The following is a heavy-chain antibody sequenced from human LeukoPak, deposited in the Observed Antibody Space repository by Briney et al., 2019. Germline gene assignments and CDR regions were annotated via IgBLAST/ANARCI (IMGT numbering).Heavy chain of an antibody. CDR2: IYSGSST. Sequence: GGSLRLSCAASGFTVSSNYMNWVRQAPGKGLEWVSVIYSGSSTYYADSVRGRFTISRDNSKNTVYLQMNSLRAEDTAVYYCAREGTTTSFDYWGQGTLVTVSS. D-gene: IGHD1-26*01. CDR1: GFTVSSNY. J-gene: IGHJ4*02. V-gene: IGHV3-53*01. CDR3: AREGTTTSFDY.